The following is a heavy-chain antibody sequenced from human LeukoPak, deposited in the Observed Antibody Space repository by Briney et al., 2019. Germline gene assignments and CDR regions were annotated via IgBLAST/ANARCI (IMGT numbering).Heavy chain of an antibody. Sequence: GESLRLSCAASGFTFSSYSMNWVRQAPGKGLEWVSSISSSSSCIYYADSVKGRFTISRDNAKNSLYLQMNSLRAEDTAVYYCARDLSSPFDYWGQGTLVTVSS. CDR1: GFTFSSYS. J-gene: IGHJ4*02. CDR2: ISSSSSCI. D-gene: IGHD6-13*01. V-gene: IGHV3-21*01. CDR3: ARDLSSPFDY.